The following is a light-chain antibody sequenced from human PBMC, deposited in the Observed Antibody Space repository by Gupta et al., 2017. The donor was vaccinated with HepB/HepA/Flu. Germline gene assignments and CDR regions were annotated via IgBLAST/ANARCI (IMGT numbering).Light chain of an antibody. V-gene: IGKV2-30*01. CDR2: EVS. J-gene: IGKJ3*01. CDR1: QSLLYSDGNTY. Sequence: DVVMTHSPLSLPVTLGQPASIYCRSSQSLLYSDGNTYLRWYQQRPGQSPRRLMYEVSKRDSGVPDSFSGSGSGTYFTFKISSGEAEDVGVYYCMKWKHAGFTFGHGTKVAIK. CDR3: MKWKHAGFT.